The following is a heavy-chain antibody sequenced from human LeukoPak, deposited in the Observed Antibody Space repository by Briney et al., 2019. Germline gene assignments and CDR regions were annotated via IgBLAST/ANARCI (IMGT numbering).Heavy chain of an antibody. CDR2: INHSGRT. CDR3: ARVRGYFSYFDY. D-gene: IGHD3-22*01. J-gene: IGHJ4*02. CDR1: GGSFSGYY. Sequence: PSETLSLTCAVYGGSFSGYYWSWIRQPPGKGLEWIGEINHSGRTNYNPSLKSRVTISVDTSKNQFSLKLSSVTAADTAVYYCARVRGYFSYFDYWGQGTLITVSS. V-gene: IGHV4-34*01.